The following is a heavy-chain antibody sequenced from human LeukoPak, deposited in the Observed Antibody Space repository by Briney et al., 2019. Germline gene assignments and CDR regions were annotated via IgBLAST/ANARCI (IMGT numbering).Heavy chain of an antibody. CDR3: ARDGLYCSGGSCYSELNYYGMDV. CDR1: GLTFSSYG. J-gene: IGHJ6*02. D-gene: IGHD2-15*01. V-gene: IGHV3-33*01. CDR2: IWYDGSNK. Sequence: PGRSLRLSCAASGLTFSSYGMHWVRQAPGKGLEWVALIWYDGSNKYYADSVKGRFTISRDNSKNTLYLQMNSLRAEDTAVYHCARDGLYCSGGSCYSELNYYGMDVWGQGTTVTVSS.